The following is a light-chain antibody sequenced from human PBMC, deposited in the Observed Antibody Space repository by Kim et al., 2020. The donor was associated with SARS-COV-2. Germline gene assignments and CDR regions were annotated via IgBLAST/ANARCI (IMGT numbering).Light chain of an antibody. V-gene: IGKV1-39*01. J-gene: IGKJ5*01. CDR3: QQSYSTLPT. CDR2: AAS. CDR1: QSISSY. Sequence: ASVGDRVTITCRASQSISSYLNWYQQKPGKAPKLLIYAASSLQSVVPSRFSGSGSGTDFTLTISSLQPEDFATYYCQQSYSTLPTFGQGTRLEIK.